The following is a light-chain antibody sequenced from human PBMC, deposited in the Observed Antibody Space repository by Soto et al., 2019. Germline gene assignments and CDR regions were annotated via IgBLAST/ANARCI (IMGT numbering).Light chain of an antibody. CDR3: NSYTSSSTYV. CDR1: SSDVGGYNY. V-gene: IGLV2-14*01. Sequence: QFVLTQPASVSGSPGQSITISCTGTSSDVGGYNYVSWYQQHPGKAPKLMIYEVNNRPSGVSDRFSGSKSGNTASLTISGLQAEDEADYYCNSYTSSSTYVFGTGTKLTVL. CDR2: EVN. J-gene: IGLJ1*01.